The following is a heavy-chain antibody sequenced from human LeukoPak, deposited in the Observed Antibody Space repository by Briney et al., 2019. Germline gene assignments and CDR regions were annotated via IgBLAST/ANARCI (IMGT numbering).Heavy chain of an antibody. J-gene: IGHJ5*02. CDR1: GGSIRPLY. D-gene: IGHD1-1*01. CDR2: IYYGGST. Sequence: SETLSLTCTVSGGSIRPLYWSWIRQPPGKGLEWIGYIYYGGSTTYNPSLRSRVTISVDTSKNQFSLKLSSVTAADTAVYYCAREGTAGTNLNWFDPWGQGTLVTVSS. CDR3: AREGTAGTNLNWFDP. V-gene: IGHV4-59*01.